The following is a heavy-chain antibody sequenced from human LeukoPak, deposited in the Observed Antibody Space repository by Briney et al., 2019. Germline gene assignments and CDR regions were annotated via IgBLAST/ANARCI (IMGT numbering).Heavy chain of an antibody. Sequence: SETLSLTXAVYGGSFSGYYWSWIRQPPGKGLEWIGEINHRGSTNYNPSLKSRVTISVDTSKNQFSLKLSSVTAADTAVYYCARGGDYYGSGAKTDYWGQGTLVTVSS. J-gene: IGHJ4*02. CDR2: INHRGST. V-gene: IGHV4-34*01. CDR1: GGSFSGYY. D-gene: IGHD3-10*01. CDR3: ARGGDYYGSGAKTDY.